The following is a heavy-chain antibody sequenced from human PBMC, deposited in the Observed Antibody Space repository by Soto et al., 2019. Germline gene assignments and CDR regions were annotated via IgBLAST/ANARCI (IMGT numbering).Heavy chain of an antibody. Sequence: GGSLRLSCAASGFTFSSYAMSWVRQAPGKGLEWVSAISGSGGSTYYADSVKGRFTISRDNSKNTLYLQMNSLRAEDTDVYYCAKDLTGLWFGELLGGGAFYIWGQGTMVTVSS. V-gene: IGHV3-23*01. D-gene: IGHD3-10*01. J-gene: IGHJ3*02. CDR2: ISGSGGST. CDR1: GFTFSSYA. CDR3: AKDLTGLWFGELLGGGAFYI.